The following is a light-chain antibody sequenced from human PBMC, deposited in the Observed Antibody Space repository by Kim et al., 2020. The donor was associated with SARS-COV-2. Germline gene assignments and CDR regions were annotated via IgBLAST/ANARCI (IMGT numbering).Light chain of an antibody. V-gene: IGKV3-20*01. J-gene: IGKJ4*01. CDR2: GTS. CDR3: QQYYNSLLT. CDR1: QSVSSSY. Sequence: EIVLTQSPGTLSLSPGERATLSCRASQSVSSSYLAWYQQKPGQAPRLLMYGTSSRATGVPDRFSGSGSGTVFTLTISRLEPEDFAVYYCQQYYNSLLTFGGGTKLEI.